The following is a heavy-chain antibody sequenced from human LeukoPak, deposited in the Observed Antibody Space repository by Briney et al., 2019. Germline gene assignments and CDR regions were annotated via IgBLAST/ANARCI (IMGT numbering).Heavy chain of an antibody. CDR3: AKDNTAMVFRDAFDI. D-gene: IGHD5-18*01. Sequence: TGGSLRLSCAASGFTFSGYGMHWVRQAPGKGLEWVAVIWYDGSNKYYADSVKGRFTISRDNSKNTLYLQMSSLRAEDTAVYYCAKDNTAMVFRDAFDIWGQGTMVTVSS. J-gene: IGHJ3*02. V-gene: IGHV3-33*06. CDR1: GFTFSGYG. CDR2: IWYDGSNK.